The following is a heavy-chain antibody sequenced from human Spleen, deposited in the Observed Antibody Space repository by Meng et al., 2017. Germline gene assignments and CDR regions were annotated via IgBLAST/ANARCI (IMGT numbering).Heavy chain of an antibody. D-gene: IGHD6-19*01. CDR2: FDPEDGET. J-gene: IGHJ4*02. CDR3: ARSAVAGIN. CDR1: GYTLTELS. V-gene: IGHV1-24*01. Sequence: ASVKVSCKVSGYTLTELSMHWVRQAPGKGLEWMGGFDPEDGETIYAQKFQGRVTITADKSTSTAYMELSSLRSEDTAVYYCARSAVAGINWGQGTLVTVSS.